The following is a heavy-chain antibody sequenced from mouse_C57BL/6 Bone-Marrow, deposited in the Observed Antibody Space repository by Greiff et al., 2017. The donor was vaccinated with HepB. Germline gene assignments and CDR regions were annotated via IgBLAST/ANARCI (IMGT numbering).Heavy chain of an antibody. CDR2: IRLKSDNYAT. V-gene: IGHV6-3*01. CDR1: GFTFSNYW. J-gene: IGHJ4*01. Sequence: EVQLVESGGGLVQPGGSMKLSCVASGFTFSNYWMNWVRQSPEKGLEWVAQIRLKSDNYATHYAESVKGRFTISKDDSKSSVYLHMNNLRAEDTGIYYCTDGYYAMDYWGQGTSVTVSS. CDR3: TDGYYAMDY.